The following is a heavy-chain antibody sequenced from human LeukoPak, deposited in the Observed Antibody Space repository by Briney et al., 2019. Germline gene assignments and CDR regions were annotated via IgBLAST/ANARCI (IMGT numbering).Heavy chain of an antibody. CDR1: GFTFSDYY. CDR2: ISSGSTI. D-gene: IGHD3-10*01. V-gene: IGHV3-11*01. Sequence: GGSLRLSCAASGFTFSDYYMSWIRQAPGKGLEWVSYISSGSTIYYADSVKGRFTISRDNAKNSLYLQMNSLRAEDTAVYYCAREEGVGMDVWGQGTTVTVSS. J-gene: IGHJ6*02. CDR3: AREEGVGMDV.